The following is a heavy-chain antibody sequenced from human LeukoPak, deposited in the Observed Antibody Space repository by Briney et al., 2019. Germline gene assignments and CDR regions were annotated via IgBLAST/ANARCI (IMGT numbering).Heavy chain of an antibody. CDR3: ARDEPVYDTGNWFDP. D-gene: IGHD3-22*01. CDR1: GGSISRYY. V-gene: IGHV4-4*07. CDR2: IYTSGST. Sequence: WETLSLTCTVSGGSISRYYWSWIRQPAGKGLEWSGSIYTSGSTNYNPSLKSRVTMSVDTSKNQFSLKLSSVTAADTAVYYCARDEPVYDTGNWFDPCGQGTLVTVSS. J-gene: IGHJ5*02.